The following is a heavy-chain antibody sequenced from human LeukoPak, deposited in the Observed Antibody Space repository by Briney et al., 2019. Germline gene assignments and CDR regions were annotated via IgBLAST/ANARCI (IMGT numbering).Heavy chain of an antibody. V-gene: IGHV1-2*02. CDR3: ARGGIAHTPLLYYFDY. J-gene: IGHJ4*02. D-gene: IGHD6-13*01. CDR2: INPNSGGT. CDR1: GYTFTGYY. Sequence: ASVKVSCKASGYTFTGYYMHWVRQDPGQGLEWMGWINPNSGGTNYAQKFQGRVTMTRDTSISTAYMELSRLRSDDTAVYYCARGGIAHTPLLYYFDYWGQGTLVTVSS.